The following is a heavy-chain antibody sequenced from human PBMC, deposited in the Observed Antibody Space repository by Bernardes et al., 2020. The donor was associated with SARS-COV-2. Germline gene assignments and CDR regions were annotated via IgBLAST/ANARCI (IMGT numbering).Heavy chain of an antibody. CDR2: INHRGST. CDR3: ARGRGFGHGPVGF. J-gene: IGHJ2*01. CDR1: GVSFSGYY. Sequence: SETLSLTCAVYGVSFSGYYWSWIRQPPGKGLEWIGEINHRGSTNYNPSLKSRVTISVDTSKNQFSLKLSSVTAADTAVYYCARGRGFGHGPVGFWGRGTLVTVSS. D-gene: IGHD2-15*01. V-gene: IGHV4-34*01.